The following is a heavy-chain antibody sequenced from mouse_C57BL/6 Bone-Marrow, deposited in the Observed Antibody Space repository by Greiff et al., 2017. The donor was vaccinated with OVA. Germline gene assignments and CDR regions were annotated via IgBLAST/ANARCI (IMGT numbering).Heavy chain of an antibody. CDR1: GYSFTDHT. CDR3: ARGVGRYFDY. V-gene: IGHV1-78*01. CDR2: FYPRDGST. D-gene: IGHD4-1*01. Sequence: QVQLQQSDAELVKPGASVKISCKVSGYSFTDHTIHWMKQRPEQGLEWFGYFYPRDGSTKYNEKFKGQTTLTADKSYSKAYMQLNSLTSEDSAVYFCARGVGRYFDYWGQGTTLTVSS. J-gene: IGHJ2*01.